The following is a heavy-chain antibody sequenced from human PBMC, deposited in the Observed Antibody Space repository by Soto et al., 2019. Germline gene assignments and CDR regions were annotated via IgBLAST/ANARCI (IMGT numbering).Heavy chain of an antibody. Sequence: QVQLVESGGGVVQPGRSLRLSCAASGFTFSSYAMHWVRQAPGKGLEWVAVISYDGSNKYYADSVKGRFTISRDNSKNTLYLQMNSLRAEDTAVYYCARGWLEPDGNNWFDPWGQGTLVTVSS. CDR2: ISYDGSNK. D-gene: IGHD1-1*01. CDR1: GFTFSSYA. V-gene: IGHV3-30-3*01. CDR3: ARGWLEPDGNNWFDP. J-gene: IGHJ5*02.